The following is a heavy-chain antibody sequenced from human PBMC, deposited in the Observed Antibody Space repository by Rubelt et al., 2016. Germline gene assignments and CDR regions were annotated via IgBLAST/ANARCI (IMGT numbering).Heavy chain of an antibody. CDR2: INSDSTTI. J-gene: IGHJ4*02. D-gene: IGHD2/OR15-2a*01. CDR1: GLTFSNND. V-gene: IGHV3-48*02. Sequence: EVQLVASGGGLVQPGGSLRLSCAASGLTFSNNDMIWVRQAPGKGLEWVSYINSDSTTIYYADSVKGRFTISRDNAKDSLYLQMTSQRDEDTAVYYCVRVASTTSLSGFDFWGQGTLVTVSS. CDR3: VRVASTTSLSGFDF.